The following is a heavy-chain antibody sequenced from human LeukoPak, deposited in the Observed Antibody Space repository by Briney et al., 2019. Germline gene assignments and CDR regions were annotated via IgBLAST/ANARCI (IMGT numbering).Heavy chain of an antibody. D-gene: IGHD2-21*02. V-gene: IGHV3-33*08. Sequence: GGSLRLSCAASGFTFSTYGMHWVRQAPGKGLEWVAVIWYGGSNTYYADSVKGRFTISRDNSKNTVYLQMNSLRAEDTGVYYCARDRLEAVTDDDYFDYWGQGTLVTVSS. CDR2: IWYGGSNT. CDR1: GFTFSTYG. J-gene: IGHJ4*02. CDR3: ARDRLEAVTDDDYFDY.